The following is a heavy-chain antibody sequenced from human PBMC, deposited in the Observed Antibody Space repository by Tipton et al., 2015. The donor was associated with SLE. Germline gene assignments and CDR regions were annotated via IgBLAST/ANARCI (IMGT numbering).Heavy chain of an antibody. CDR3: AKAEGYYGSGSYSDY. V-gene: IGHV3-23*04. D-gene: IGHD3-10*01. Sequence: QLVQSGGGLVKPGGSLRLSCAASGSTFSSYAMSWVRQVPGKGLEWVSAISGSGGRTYYADSVKGRFTISRDNSKNTLYLQMNSLRAEDTAVYYCAKAEGYYGSGSYSDYWGQGTLVTVSS. CDR1: GSTFSSYA. CDR2: ISGSGGRT. J-gene: IGHJ4*02.